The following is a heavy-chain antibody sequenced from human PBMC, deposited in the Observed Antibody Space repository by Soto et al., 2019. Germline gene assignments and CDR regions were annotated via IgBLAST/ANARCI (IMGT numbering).Heavy chain of an antibody. Sequence: QVQLVQSGPEVKKPGSSVKVSYKASADSFSNYAITWVRQAPGQGLEWMGGIIPMFGTTNYAQKFQARVAITADESRSTVYLDLNTLTSEDTAVYFCARWSSTTTDDAFDVWGQGTMVKVSS. V-gene: IGHV1-69*01. J-gene: IGHJ3*01. CDR1: ADSFSNYA. D-gene: IGHD6-13*01. CDR3: ARWSSTTTDDAFDV. CDR2: IIPMFGTT.